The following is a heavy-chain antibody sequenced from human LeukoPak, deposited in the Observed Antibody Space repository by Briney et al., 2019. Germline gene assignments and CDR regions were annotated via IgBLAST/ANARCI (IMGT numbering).Heavy chain of an antibody. J-gene: IGHJ5*02. CDR3: ARDYYDSSGYYYVRFDP. Sequence: GASVKVSCKASGGTFSSYAISWVRQAPGQGLEWMGGIIPIFGTANYAQKFQGRVTITTDESTSTAYMELSSLRSEDTAVYYCARDYYDSSGYYYVRFDPWGQGTLVTVSS. CDR1: GGTFSSYA. V-gene: IGHV1-69*05. D-gene: IGHD3-22*01. CDR2: IIPIFGTA.